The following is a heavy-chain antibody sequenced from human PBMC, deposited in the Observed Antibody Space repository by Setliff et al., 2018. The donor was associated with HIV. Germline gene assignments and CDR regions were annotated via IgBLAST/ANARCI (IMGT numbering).Heavy chain of an antibody. D-gene: IGHD3-10*01. CDR2: IYHSGST. V-gene: IGHV4-38-2*01. CDR1: GYSISSGYY. Sequence: SETLSLTCDVSGYSISSGYYWAWIRQSPGKGLEWIGTIYHSGSTNYNPSLKSRVTISVDTPKNQFSLKLNSVIAADTAVYYCARNRVPSSLWGQGTQVTVSS. CDR3: ARNRVPSSL. J-gene: IGHJ4*02.